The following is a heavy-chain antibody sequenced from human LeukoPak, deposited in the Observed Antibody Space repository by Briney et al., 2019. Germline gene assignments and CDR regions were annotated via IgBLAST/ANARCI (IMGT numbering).Heavy chain of an antibody. V-gene: IGHV3-20*04. CDR3: AKDRAVYGDSGFDY. CDR2: ISWNGDYI. D-gene: IGHD4-17*01. J-gene: IGHJ4*02. CDR1: GFTLSSYE. Sequence: GGSLRLSCTASGFTLSSYEMTWIRQAPGKGLAWVSSISWNGDYIAYTDSVKGRFTISRDNAKNSLYLQMNSLRVEDTALYFCAKDRAVYGDSGFDYWGQGTLVTVSS.